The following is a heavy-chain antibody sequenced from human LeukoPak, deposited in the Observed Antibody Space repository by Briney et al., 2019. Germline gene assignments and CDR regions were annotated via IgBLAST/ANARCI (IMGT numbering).Heavy chain of an antibody. Sequence: GGSLRLSCAASGFTFTNYDMSWVRQAPGKGLEWVSAISMGSGNTYYADSVKGRFTISRDSSKNTLYLQMNSLRAEDTAIYYCAKDLVTGSLDYWGQGTLVTVSS. J-gene: IGHJ4*02. CDR2: ISMGSGNT. CDR3: AKDLVTGSLDY. D-gene: IGHD3-10*01. CDR1: GFTFTNYD. V-gene: IGHV3-23*01.